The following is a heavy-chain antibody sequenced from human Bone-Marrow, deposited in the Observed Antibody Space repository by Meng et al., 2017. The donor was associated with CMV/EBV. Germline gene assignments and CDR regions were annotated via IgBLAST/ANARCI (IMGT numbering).Heavy chain of an antibody. Sequence: GESLKISCAASGFTVSSNYMSWVRQAPGKGLEWVSVIYSGGSTYYADSVKGRFTISRDNSKNTLYLQMNSLSAEDTAIYYCARDIVTGMPDYFDYWGQGTLVTVSS. CDR1: GFTVSSNY. CDR2: IYSGGST. CDR3: ARDIVTGMPDYFDY. J-gene: IGHJ4*02. D-gene: IGHD2-15*01. V-gene: IGHV3-66*02.